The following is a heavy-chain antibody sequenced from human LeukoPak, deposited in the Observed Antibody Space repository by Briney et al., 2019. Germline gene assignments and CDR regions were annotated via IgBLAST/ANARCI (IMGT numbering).Heavy chain of an antibody. D-gene: IGHD5-18*01. CDR2: IYRDGTM. CDR3: AKDREYSYGLGAFDI. CDR1: GFTVSSTY. V-gene: IGHV3-66*01. Sequence: GGSLRLSCAVSGFTVSSTYMSWVRQAPGKGLEWVSLIYRDGTMYHADSVKGRFIISRDSFKNALYLQMNSLRAEDTAVYYCAKDREYSYGLGAFDIWGQGTMVTVSS. J-gene: IGHJ3*02.